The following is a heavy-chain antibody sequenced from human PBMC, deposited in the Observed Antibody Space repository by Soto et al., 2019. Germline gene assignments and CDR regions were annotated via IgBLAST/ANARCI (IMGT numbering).Heavy chain of an antibody. J-gene: IGHJ6*02. V-gene: IGHV1-69*13. CDR1: GGTFSSYA. CDR2: IILIFGTA. Sequence: SVKVSCKASGGTFSSYAISWVRQAPGQGLEWMGGIILIFGTANYAQKFQGRVTITADESTSTAYMELSSLRSEDTAVYYCARESLAVAGTFGHYYYYGMDVWGQGXTVTVYS. CDR3: ARESLAVAGTFGHYYYYGMDV. D-gene: IGHD6-19*01.